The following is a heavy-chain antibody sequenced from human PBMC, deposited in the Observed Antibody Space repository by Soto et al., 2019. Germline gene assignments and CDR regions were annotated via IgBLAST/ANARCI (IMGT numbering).Heavy chain of an antibody. J-gene: IGHJ6*02. V-gene: IGHV3-23*01. Sequence: GGSLRLSCVGSGFTFSRYAITWVRQAPGKGLEWVSVISGSGDTTYYADSVKGRFTTSRDNSKETLYLQMNTLRADDTAVYYCGKVCGSGDRPYYYGMDVWGQGTTVTVSS. D-gene: IGHD2-15*01. CDR1: GFTFSRYA. CDR2: ISGSGDTT. CDR3: GKVCGSGDRPYYYGMDV.